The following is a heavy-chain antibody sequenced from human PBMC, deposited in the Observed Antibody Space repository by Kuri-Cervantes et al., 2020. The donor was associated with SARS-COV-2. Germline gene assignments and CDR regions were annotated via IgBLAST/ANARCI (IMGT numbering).Heavy chain of an antibody. Sequence: SVKVSCKASGGTFSSYAISWVRQAPGQGLEWMGRIIPILGIANYAQKFQGRVTITADKSTSTAYMELSSLRSEDTAVYYCARDRITGTTDFDYWGQGPLVPVSS. CDR1: GGTFSSYA. CDR2: IIPILGIA. J-gene: IGHJ4*02. D-gene: IGHD1-7*01. V-gene: IGHV1-69*04. CDR3: ARDRITGTTDFDY.